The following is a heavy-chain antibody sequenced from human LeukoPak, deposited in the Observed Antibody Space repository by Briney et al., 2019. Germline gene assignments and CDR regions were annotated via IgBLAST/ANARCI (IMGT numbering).Heavy chain of an antibody. CDR2: ISSSSSYI. CDR3: ARAHRSGSYDY. J-gene: IGHJ4*02. Sequence: GGSLRLSCAASGFSFNNHNMNWVRQAPGKGLEWVSSISSSSSYIYYADSVKGRFTISRDNAKNSLYLQMNSLRAEDTAVYYCARAHRSGSYDYWGQGTLVTVSS. V-gene: IGHV3-21*01. D-gene: IGHD1-26*01. CDR1: GFSFNNHN.